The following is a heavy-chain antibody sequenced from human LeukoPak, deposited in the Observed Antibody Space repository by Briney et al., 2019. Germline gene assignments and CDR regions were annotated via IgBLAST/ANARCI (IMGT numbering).Heavy chain of an antibody. J-gene: IGHJ4*02. D-gene: IGHD3-16*01. CDR2: INTGGSTT. V-gene: IGHV3-74*01. CDR1: GFTFSSYW. Sequence: PGGSLRLSCAASGFTFSSYWMHWVRQAPGKGLVWVSRINTGGSTTDYADSVKGRFTISRDNAKNTLYLQMNSLRAEDTAVYYCARDFAGGDDYWGQGTLVTVSS. CDR3: ARDFAGGDDY.